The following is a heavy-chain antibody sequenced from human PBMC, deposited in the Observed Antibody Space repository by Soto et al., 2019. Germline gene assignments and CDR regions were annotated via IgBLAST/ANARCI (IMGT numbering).Heavy chain of an antibody. CDR2: IYYRGNT. CDR3: ARDYYYSSGSYFNH. D-gene: IGHD3-10*01. Sequence: LSLTCTVSGGCISSGDYPWSWVRQPPGKRLEWIGYIYYRGNTYYNPSLESRITISVDTSKNQFTLKLRSVTAADTAVYYCARDYYYSSGSYFNHWGQGTLVTVSS. CDR1: GGCISSGDYP. V-gene: IGHV4-30-4*01. J-gene: IGHJ5*02.